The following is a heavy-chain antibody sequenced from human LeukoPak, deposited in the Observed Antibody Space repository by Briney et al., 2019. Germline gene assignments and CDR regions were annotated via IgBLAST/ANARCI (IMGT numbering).Heavy chain of an antibody. CDR3: ARDVAGYCSGGSYYFRSPFDY. D-gene: IGHD2-15*01. Sequence: GGSLRLSCAASGFTFSSYAMQWVRQAPGKGLEWVAVISYDGSNKYYAYSVKGRFTISRDNSKNTLYLPMNSLRAEETTVYYCARDVAGYCSGGSYYFRSPFDYWGQGTLVTVSS. V-gene: IGHV3-30-3*01. CDR1: GFTFSSYA. J-gene: IGHJ4*02. CDR2: ISYDGSNK.